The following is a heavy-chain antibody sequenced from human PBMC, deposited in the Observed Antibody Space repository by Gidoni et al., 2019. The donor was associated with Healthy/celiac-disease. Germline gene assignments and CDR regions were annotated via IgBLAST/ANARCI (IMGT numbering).Heavy chain of an antibody. CDR1: GGSISLGDYY. CDR2: IYYSGST. V-gene: IGHV4-31*03. Sequence: QVQLQESGPGLVKPSQTLSLTCPVSGGSISLGDYYRSWIRQHPGKGLEWIGYIYYSGSTFYNPSLKSRVTISLDTSKNQLSLKLSSVTAADTAVYYCARDHIAATVYDAFDIWGQGTMVTVSS. J-gene: IGHJ3*02. CDR3: ARDHIAATVYDAFDI. D-gene: IGHD6-13*01.